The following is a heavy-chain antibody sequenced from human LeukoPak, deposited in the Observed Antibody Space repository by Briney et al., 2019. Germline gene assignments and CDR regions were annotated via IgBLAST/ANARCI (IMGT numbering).Heavy chain of an antibody. CDR1: GYTFSDYY. CDR2: INPNSGDT. D-gene: IGHD1-26*01. V-gene: IGHV1-2*02. J-gene: IGHJ4*02. CDR3: ARVSVITQYTGSPDYFAS. Sequence: ASVKVSCKTSGYTFSDYYIHWIRQAPGQGLEWVGLINPNSGDTDYAQKFQGRVTVTRDTSISTAYMELGRLRSDDTAVYYCARVSVITQYTGSPDYFASWGQGTLLTVS.